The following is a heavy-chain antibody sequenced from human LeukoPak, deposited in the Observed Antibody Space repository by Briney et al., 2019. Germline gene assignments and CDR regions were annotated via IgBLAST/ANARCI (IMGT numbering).Heavy chain of an antibody. CDR1: GGSFSGYY. V-gene: IGHV4-34*01. CDR3: ARGRIAHY. CDR2: INHSGST. J-gene: IGHJ4*02. D-gene: IGHD2-15*01. Sequence: HSETLSLTCAVYGGSFSGYYWSWIRQPPGKGLEWIGEINHSGSTNYNPSLKSRVTISVDTSKNQFSLKLSSVTAADTAVYYCARGRIAHYWGQGTLVTVSS.